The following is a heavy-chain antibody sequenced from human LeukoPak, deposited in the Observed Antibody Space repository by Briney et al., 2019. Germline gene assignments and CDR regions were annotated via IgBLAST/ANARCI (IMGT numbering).Heavy chain of an antibody. Sequence: PGGSLRLSCAASGFTFSNAWMSWVRQAPGKGLEWVGRIKSKTDGGTTDYAAPVKGRFTTSRDDSKNTLYLQMNSLRAEDTAVYYCATSSIGDPDYWGQGTLVTVSS. CDR2: IKSKTDGGTT. V-gene: IGHV3-15*01. CDR1: GFTFSNAW. J-gene: IGHJ4*02. CDR3: ATSSIGDPDY. D-gene: IGHD3-16*01.